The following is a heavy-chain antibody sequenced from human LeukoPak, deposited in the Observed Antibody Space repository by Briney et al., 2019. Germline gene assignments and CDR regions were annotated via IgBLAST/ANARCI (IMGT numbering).Heavy chain of an antibody. J-gene: IGHJ3*02. CDR3: ARVGDNDAFDI. CDR1: GFTFSNYA. V-gene: IGHV3-64*01. D-gene: IGHD4-17*01. Sequence: PGGSLRLSCAASGFTFSNYAMHWVRQAPGKGLEYVSAISRHGGSTYYANSVKGGFTISRDNSKNTLYLQMGSLRAEDMAVFYCARVGDNDAFDIWGQGTVVTVSS. CDR2: ISRHGGST.